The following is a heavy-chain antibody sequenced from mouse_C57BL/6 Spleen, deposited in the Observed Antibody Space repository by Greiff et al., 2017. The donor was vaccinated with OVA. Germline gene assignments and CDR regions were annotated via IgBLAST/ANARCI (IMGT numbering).Heavy chain of an antibody. Sequence: VQLQQSGPELVKPGASVKISCKASGYTFTDYYMNWVKQSPGKSLEWIGDINPNNGGTSYNEKFKGKATLTVDKSSSTAYMELRSLTSEDSAGDYRARAWYLFDDWGQGTTLTVSS. V-gene: IGHV1-26*01. D-gene: IGHD1-1*02. J-gene: IGHJ2*01. CDR1: GYTFTDYY. CDR2: INPNNGGT. CDR3: ARAWYLFDD.